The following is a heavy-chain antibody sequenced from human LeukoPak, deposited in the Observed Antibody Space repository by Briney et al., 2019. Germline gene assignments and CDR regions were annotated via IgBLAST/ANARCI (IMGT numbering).Heavy chain of an antibody. V-gene: IGHV3-7*01. J-gene: IGHJ4*02. Sequence: GGSLRLSCAASGFTFSSYWMSWVRQAPGKGLEWVANIKQDGSEKYYVDSVKGRFTISRDNAKNSLYLQMNSLRAEDTAVYYCARESSMGGYDFDYWGQGTQATVSS. D-gene: IGHD5-12*01. CDR3: ARESSMGGYDFDY. CDR2: IKQDGSEK. CDR1: GFTFSSYW.